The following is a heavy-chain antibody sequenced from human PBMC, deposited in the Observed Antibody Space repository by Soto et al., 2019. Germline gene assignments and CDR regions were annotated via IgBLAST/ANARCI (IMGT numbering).Heavy chain of an antibody. J-gene: IGHJ5*02. CDR1: GGSISSGGYY. CDR2: IYYSGST. Sequence: QVQLQESGPGLVKPSQTLSLTCTISGGSISSGGYYWSWIRQHPGKGLEWIGYIYYSGSTYYNPSLKSRVTISVDTSKNQFSLKLSSVTAADTAVYYCARLRIAAHWFDPWGQGTLVTVSS. CDR3: ARLRIAAHWFDP. V-gene: IGHV4-31*03. D-gene: IGHD6-6*01.